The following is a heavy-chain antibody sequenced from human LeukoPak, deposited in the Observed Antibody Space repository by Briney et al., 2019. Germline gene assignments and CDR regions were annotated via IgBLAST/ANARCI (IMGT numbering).Heavy chain of an antibody. Sequence: PSETLSLTCTVSGGFISSSSYYWGWIRQPPGKGLEWIGSIYYSGSTYYSPSLKSRVTISVDTSKNQFSLKLRSVTAADTAVYYCARATYYYDSSGYWTLEFDFDIWGQGTMVTVSS. CDR2: IYYSGST. J-gene: IGHJ3*02. V-gene: IGHV4-39*07. CDR3: ARATYYYDSSGYWTLEFDFDI. CDR1: GGFISSSSYY. D-gene: IGHD3-22*01.